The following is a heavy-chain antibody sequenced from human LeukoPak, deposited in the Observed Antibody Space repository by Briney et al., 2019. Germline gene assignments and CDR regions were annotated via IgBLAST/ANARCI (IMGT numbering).Heavy chain of an antibody. Sequence: GGSLRLSCAASGFTLSNYWMNWVRQAPGKGLEWVANIRQDASEKYYVDSVKGRFTISRDNAKNSLYLQMNSLRAEDTAVYYCARIGNYYDSSGYYLEGAFDLWGQGTMVTVSS. J-gene: IGHJ3*01. D-gene: IGHD3-22*01. CDR3: ARIGNYYDSSGYYLEGAFDL. CDR2: IRQDASEK. CDR1: GFTLSNYW. V-gene: IGHV3-7*01.